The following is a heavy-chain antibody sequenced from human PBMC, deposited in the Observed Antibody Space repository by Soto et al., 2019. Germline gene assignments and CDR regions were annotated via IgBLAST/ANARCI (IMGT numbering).Heavy chain of an antibody. Sequence: GGSLRLSCAASGFTFSSYAMSWVRQAPGKGLEWVSAISGSGGSTYYADSVKGRFTISRDNSKNALYLQMNSLRAEDTAVYYCLIAARPGQGRGLNFDYWGQGTLVTVSS. D-gene: IGHD6-6*01. J-gene: IGHJ4*02. CDR3: LIAARPGQGRGLNFDY. CDR1: GFTFSSYA. V-gene: IGHV3-23*01. CDR2: ISGSGGST.